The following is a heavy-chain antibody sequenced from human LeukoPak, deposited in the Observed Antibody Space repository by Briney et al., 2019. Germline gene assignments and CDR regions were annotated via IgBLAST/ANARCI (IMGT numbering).Heavy chain of an antibody. D-gene: IGHD3-22*01. V-gene: IGHV4-39*07. CDR1: GGSISSSSYY. J-gene: IGHJ3*02. CDR2: IYYSGST. Sequence: SETLSLTCTVSGGSISSSSYYWGWIRQPPGKGLEWIGSIYYSGSTYYNPSLKSRVTISVDTSKNQFSLKLSSVTAADTAVYYCARERYYYDSSGYSGAFDIWGQGTMVTVSS. CDR3: ARERYYYDSSGYSGAFDI.